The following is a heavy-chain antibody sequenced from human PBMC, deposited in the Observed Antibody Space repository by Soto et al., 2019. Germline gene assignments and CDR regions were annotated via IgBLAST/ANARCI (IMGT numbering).Heavy chain of an antibody. J-gene: IGHJ6*02. D-gene: IGHD5-12*01. V-gene: IGHV3-23*01. Sequence: PGGSLRLSCAASGFTFSSYAMSWVRQAPGKGLEWVSAISGSGGSTYYADSVKGRFTISRDNSKNTLYLQMNSLRAEDTAVYYCAKSEWLRYYYGMDVWGQGTTVTVSS. CDR2: ISGSGGST. CDR1: GFTFSSYA. CDR3: AKSEWLRYYYGMDV.